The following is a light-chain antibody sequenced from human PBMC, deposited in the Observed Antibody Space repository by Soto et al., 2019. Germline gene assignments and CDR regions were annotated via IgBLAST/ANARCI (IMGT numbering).Light chain of an antibody. CDR1: QTISGY. Sequence: IQMTQSPSSLSASVGDRVTITCRASQTISGYLNWYQQKAGKAPKLLIHVTSALQSGVPSRFSGSGSETDFTLVISNLQPEDFATYYCQQSYITPFTSGQGTKLEI. J-gene: IGKJ2*01. V-gene: IGKV1-39*01. CDR3: QQSYITPFT. CDR2: VTS.